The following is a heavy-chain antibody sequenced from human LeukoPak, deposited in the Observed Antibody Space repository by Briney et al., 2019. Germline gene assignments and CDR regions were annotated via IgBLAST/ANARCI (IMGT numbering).Heavy chain of an antibody. D-gene: IGHD3-3*01. V-gene: IGHV4-34*01. CDR2: INHSGST. Sequence: SETLSLTCAVYGGSFSGYYWSWIRQPPGKGLEWIGEINHSGSTNYNPSLKSRVTISVDTSKNQFSLKLSSATAADTAVYYCARGGPLLRFLEWLPYYYGMDVWGQGTTVTVSS. CDR1: GGSFSGYY. J-gene: IGHJ6*02. CDR3: ARGGPLLRFLEWLPYYYGMDV.